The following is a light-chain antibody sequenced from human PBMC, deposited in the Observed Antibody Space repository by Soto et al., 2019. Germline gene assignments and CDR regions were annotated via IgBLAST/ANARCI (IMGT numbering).Light chain of an antibody. CDR2: RND. CDR3: AAWDDSLSGPV. V-gene: IGLV1-47*01. J-gene: IGLJ3*02. Sequence: QSVLTQPPSASGTPGQRVTISCSGGTSNIGNNYVYWYKQLPGTAPKLLISRNDQRPSGVPDRFSGSKSGTSGSLAISGLRSEDEADYYCAAWDDSLSGPVFGGGTQLTVL. CDR1: TSNIGNNY.